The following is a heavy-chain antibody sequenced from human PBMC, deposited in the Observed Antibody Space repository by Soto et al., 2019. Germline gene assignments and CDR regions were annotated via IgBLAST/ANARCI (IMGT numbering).Heavy chain of an antibody. V-gene: IGHV3-64*01. CDR3: SRARVGPIAAFYI. D-gene: IGHD3-16*01. CDR1: GFTFSSYA. J-gene: IGHJ3*02. Sequence: GGSLRLSCAASGFTFSSYAMHWVRQAPGKGLEYVSAISSNGGSTYYANSVKGRFTISRDNSKNTLYLQMGSLRAEDMAVYYCSRARVGPIAAFYIWAQRTMVTVSS. CDR2: ISSNGGST.